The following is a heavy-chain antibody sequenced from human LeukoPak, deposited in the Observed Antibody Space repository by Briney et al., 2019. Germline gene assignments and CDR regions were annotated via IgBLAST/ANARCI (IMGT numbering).Heavy chain of an antibody. J-gene: IGHJ4*02. CDR1: GFTFNSYS. CDR3: ARDSGYCSSTGCYVHYFDY. Sequence: KSGGSLRLSCAASGFTFNSYSMNWVRHTPGKGLEWVSSISSSSGYINYADSVKGRFTVSRDNAKNSLYLQMNSLRAEDTAVYYCARDSGYCSSTGCYVHYFDYWGQGTLVTVSS. CDR2: ISSSSGYI. V-gene: IGHV3-21*01. D-gene: IGHD2-2*01.